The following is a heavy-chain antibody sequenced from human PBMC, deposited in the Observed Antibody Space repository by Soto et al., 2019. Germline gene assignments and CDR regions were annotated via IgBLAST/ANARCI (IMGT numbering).Heavy chain of an antibody. CDR3: AHTPPWFGEHDWFDP. J-gene: IGHJ5*02. D-gene: IGHD3-10*01. CDR1: GFSLSTSGVG. Sequence: QITLKESGPTLVKPTQTLTLTCTFSGFSLSTSGVGVGWIRQPPGKALEWLALIYWDDDKRYSPCLKSRPTDSTDTAKIHVGSIRTNMDPVYSATYFCAHTPPWFGEHDWFDPWGQGTLVTVSS. CDR2: IYWDDDK. V-gene: IGHV2-5*02.